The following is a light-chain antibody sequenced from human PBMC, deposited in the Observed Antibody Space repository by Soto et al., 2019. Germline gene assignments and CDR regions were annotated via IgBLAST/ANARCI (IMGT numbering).Light chain of an antibody. Sequence: SYELTQPPSVSVSPGQTASITCSGDKLGSKYTCWYQQKPGQCPVLVIYQDYKRPSGIPERFAGSNSGNTATLTISGTQSMDEADYYCQAWDRSTVVFGGGTKLTVL. CDR3: QAWDRSTVV. CDR1: KLGSKY. CDR2: QDY. V-gene: IGLV3-1*01. J-gene: IGLJ2*01.